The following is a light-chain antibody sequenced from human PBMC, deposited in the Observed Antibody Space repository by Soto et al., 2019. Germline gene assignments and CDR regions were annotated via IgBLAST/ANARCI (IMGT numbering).Light chain of an antibody. Sequence: EIVLTQSPLSLPVTPGEPASISCRSSQSLLHSSGYNYVDWYLQKPGQSQQLLIYGAYSRATGIQDRFSGSGSGTDFTLTIRRLEPEDFAVYYCQQYGSSLGTFGQGTKVDIK. CDR1: QSLLHSSGYNY. CDR3: QQYGSSLGT. V-gene: IGKV2-28*01. CDR2: GAY. J-gene: IGKJ1*01.